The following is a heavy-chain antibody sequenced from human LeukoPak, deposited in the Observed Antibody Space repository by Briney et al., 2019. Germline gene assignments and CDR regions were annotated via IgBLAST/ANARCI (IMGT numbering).Heavy chain of an antibody. V-gene: IGHV4-34*01. CDR3: ARGRHDITRIVVVMTGASYSLAV. D-gene: IGHD3-22*01. CDR2: INPSGST. Sequence: SETLSLTCAVYGGSFSGYHWTWVRQSPGKGLEWIGDINPSGSTYYNPSLKSRLTISVDTSKNQFSLKLRSVTAADTAVYYVARGRHDITRIVVVMTGASYSLAVGGKGTPVT. CDR1: GGSFSGYH. J-gene: IGHJ6*03.